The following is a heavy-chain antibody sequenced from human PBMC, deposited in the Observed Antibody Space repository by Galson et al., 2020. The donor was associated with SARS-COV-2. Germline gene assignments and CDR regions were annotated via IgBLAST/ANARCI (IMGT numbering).Heavy chain of an antibody. J-gene: IGHJ6*02. Sequence: SETLSLTCAVSGFSVTRGHFWGWIRQPPGKGLEWIGNFYQDGTSYYNPSLRSRVSISIDTSSNLLSLRLRSVTAADTGVYYCARHAAECSGGIWTHHYFAEMDVWGQGTTVIVSS. V-gene: IGHV4-38-2*01. CDR3: ARHAAECSGGIWTHHYFAEMDV. CDR1: GFSVTRGHF. D-gene: IGHD2-8*02. CDR2: FYQDGTS.